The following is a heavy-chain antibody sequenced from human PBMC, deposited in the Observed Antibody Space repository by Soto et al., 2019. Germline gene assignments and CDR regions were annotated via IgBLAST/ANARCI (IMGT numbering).Heavy chain of an antibody. CDR1: GFSFNRYW. V-gene: IGHV3-7*02. D-gene: IGHD1-26*01. CDR2: MKEDGSEK. J-gene: IGHJ4*02. CDR3: ARILTVGSYYHSDY. Sequence: PGGSLRLSCGASGFSFNRYWMSWVRQAPGKGLEWVANMKEDGSEKYYVDSVKGRFTISRDNSKNSLYLQMNSLRAEDTAVYYCARILTVGSYYHSDYWGQGTPVTVSS.